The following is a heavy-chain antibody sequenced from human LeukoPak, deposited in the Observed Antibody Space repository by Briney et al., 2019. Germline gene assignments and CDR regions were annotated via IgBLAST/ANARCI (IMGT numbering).Heavy chain of an antibody. CDR3: ARRAVGNSYYYSMDV. CDR1: GYTFISYD. CDR2: MYPNSGNT. J-gene: IGHJ6*03. D-gene: IGHD6-19*01. Sequence: ASVKVSCKASGYTFISYDINWVRQVTGQGLEWMGWMYPNSGNTGYAQKFQGRVTITRNTSISTAFMELSSLRSEDTAVYYCARRAVGNSYYYSMDVWGKGTTVTVSS. V-gene: IGHV1-8*03.